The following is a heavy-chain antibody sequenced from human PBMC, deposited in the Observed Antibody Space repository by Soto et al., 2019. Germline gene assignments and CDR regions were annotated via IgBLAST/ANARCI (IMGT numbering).Heavy chain of an antibody. CDR1: GGSISSYY. CDR3: ARDQTYYYGSGSQTRYYYYGMDV. Sequence: SETLSLTCTVSGGSISSYYWSWIRQPPGKGLEWIGYIYYSGSTNYNPSLKSRVTISVDTSKNQFSLKLSSVTAADTAVYYCARDQTYYYGSGSQTRYYYYGMDVWGQGTTVTVSS. D-gene: IGHD3-10*01. CDR2: IYYSGST. J-gene: IGHJ6*02. V-gene: IGHV4-59*01.